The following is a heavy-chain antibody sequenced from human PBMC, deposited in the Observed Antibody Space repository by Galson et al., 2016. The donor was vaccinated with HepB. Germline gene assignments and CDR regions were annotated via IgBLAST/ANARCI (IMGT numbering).Heavy chain of an antibody. CDR1: GDSVSSNSAA. CDR2: TCYRSKWYN. Sequence: CAISGDSVSSNSAAWNWIRQSPSRGLEWLGRTCYRSKWYNDYAVSVKSRITINPDTSKNQFSLQLNSVTPEDTAVYYCARGYPSYDFVWGSYRSNLGSLHHYYYMDVWGKGTTVTVSS. D-gene: IGHD3-16*02. J-gene: IGHJ6*03. CDR3: ARGYPSYDFVWGSYRSNLGSLHHYYYMDV. V-gene: IGHV6-1*01.